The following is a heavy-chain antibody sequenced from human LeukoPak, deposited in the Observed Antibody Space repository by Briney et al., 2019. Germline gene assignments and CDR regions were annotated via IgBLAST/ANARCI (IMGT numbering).Heavy chain of an antibody. CDR3: AKGHLLDY. Sequence: PGGSLRLSCAATGFTFSSFSMHWVRQAPGKGLEWVAVISYDGSNKYYADSVKGRFAISRDNSKNTLYLQMNSLRAEDTAVYYCAKGHLLDYWGQGTLVTVSS. J-gene: IGHJ4*02. CDR2: ISYDGSNK. CDR1: GFTFSSFS. V-gene: IGHV3-30*18. D-gene: IGHD2-15*01.